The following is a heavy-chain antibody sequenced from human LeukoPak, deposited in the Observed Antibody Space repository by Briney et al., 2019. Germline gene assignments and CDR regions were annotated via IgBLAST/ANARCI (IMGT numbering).Heavy chain of an antibody. V-gene: IGHV4-34*01. Sequence: SETLSLTCAVYGGSFSGYYWSWIRQPPGKGLEWIGEINYSGSTNYNPSLKSRVTMSVDMSKNQFSLKLSSVTAADTAIYYCARQREYSSTALGGFDPWGQGNTVTVST. J-gene: IGHJ5*02. CDR3: ARQREYSSTALGGFDP. D-gene: IGHD6-6*01. CDR2: INYSGST. CDR1: GGSFSGYY.